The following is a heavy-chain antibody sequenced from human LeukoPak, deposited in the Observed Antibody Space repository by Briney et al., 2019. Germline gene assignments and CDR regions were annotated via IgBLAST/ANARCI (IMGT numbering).Heavy chain of an antibody. V-gene: IGHV4-34*01. Sequence: SETLSLTCAVYGGSFSGYYWSWIRQPPGKGLEWIGEINHSGSTNYNPSLKSRVTISVDTSKNQFSLKLSSVTAADTAAYYCARLEIPPGYSSGWRYYFDYWGQGTLVTVSS. CDR3: ARLEIPPGYSSGWRYYFDY. CDR2: INHSGST. J-gene: IGHJ4*02. CDR1: GGSFSGYY. D-gene: IGHD6-19*01.